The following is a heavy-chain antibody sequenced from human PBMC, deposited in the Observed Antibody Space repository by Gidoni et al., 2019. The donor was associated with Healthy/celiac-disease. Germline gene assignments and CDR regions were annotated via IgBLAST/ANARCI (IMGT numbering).Heavy chain of an antibody. Sequence: QVQLQESGPGLVKPSQTLSLTCTVSGGSISSGSYYWSWIRQPAGKGLEWIGRIYTSGSTNYNPSLKSRVTISVDTSKNQFSLKLSSVTAADTAVYYCARGYCSGGSCEGWLYYYGMDVWGQGTTVTVSS. V-gene: IGHV4-61*02. CDR2: IYTSGST. CDR1: GGSISSGSYY. J-gene: IGHJ6*02. D-gene: IGHD2-15*01. CDR3: ARGYCSGGSCEGWLYYYGMDV.